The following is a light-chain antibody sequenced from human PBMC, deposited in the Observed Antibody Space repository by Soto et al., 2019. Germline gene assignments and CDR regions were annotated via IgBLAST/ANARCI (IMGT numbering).Light chain of an antibody. J-gene: IGKJ3*01. CDR2: WAS. CDR3: QQDYIFPLT. V-gene: IGKV4-1*01. CDR1: QCVLYSSNNKNY. Sequence: VIPQYPEALXTSKKKRVTIIGNSSQCVLYSSNNKNYLDWYQQKPGQTXKXXXYWASNRASGVPDRFSGSGSGTDFTLTISILQAEDVVVYYCQQDYIFPLTFGRGTNVDI.